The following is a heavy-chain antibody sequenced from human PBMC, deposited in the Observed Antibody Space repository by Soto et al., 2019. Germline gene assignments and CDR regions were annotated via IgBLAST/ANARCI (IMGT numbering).Heavy chain of an antibody. Sequence: GASVKVSWKASGGTFSSYAISWVRQAPGQGLEWMGGIIPIFGTANYAQKFQGRVTITADESTSTAYMELSSLRSEDTAVYYCTTLLGGSSWSHAEYSQQCDHGTVLTV. D-gene: IGHD6-13*01. CDR2: IIPIFGTA. V-gene: IGHV1-69*13. CDR3: TTLLGGSSWSHAEYSQQ. J-gene: IGHJ1*01. CDR1: GGTFSSYA.